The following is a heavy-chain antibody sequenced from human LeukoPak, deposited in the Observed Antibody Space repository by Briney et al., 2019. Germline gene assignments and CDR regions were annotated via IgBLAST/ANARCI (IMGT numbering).Heavy chain of an antibody. J-gene: IGHJ4*02. CDR2: TFYSGSN. V-gene: IGHV4-39*01. Sequence: PSETLSLTCSVSGGSISSSDFYWGWIRQPPGKGLEWIGSTFYSGSNNYNPSLNSRVTISVDTSKNQFSLKVTSVTAADTAVYYCVRHHLSYSSGWYGWGQGTLVTVSS. D-gene: IGHD6-19*01. CDR1: GGSISSSDFY. CDR3: VRHHLSYSSGWYG.